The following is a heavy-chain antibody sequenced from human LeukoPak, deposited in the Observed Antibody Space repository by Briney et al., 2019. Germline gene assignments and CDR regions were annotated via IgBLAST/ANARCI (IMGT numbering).Heavy chain of an antibody. CDR2: IYSGGST. D-gene: IGHD5-12*01. J-gene: IGHJ4*02. CDR3: ALSGYHSEYHFDY. V-gene: IGHV3-53*01. CDR1: GFTVSTTY. Sequence: PGGSLRLSCAVSGFTVSTTYMTWVRQRPGKGLEWVSVIYSGGSTYYADSVKGRFTISRDNSKNTLYLQVNSLRAEDTAEYYCALSGYHSEYHFDYWGQGTLVTVSS.